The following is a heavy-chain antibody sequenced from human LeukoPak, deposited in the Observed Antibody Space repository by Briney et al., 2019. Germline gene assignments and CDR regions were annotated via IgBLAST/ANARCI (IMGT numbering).Heavy chain of an antibody. Sequence: PGGSLRLSCAASGFTFRSYWMHWVRQAPGKGLVWVSGIYNDGSSTMYAGSVKGRFTISRDTAKNTLYLQMNSLRATHTAVHYCARGWRSHFDYWGQGTLVTVSS. CDR2: IYNDGSST. D-gene: IGHD6-13*01. CDR3: ARGWRSHFDY. CDR1: GFTFRSYW. J-gene: IGHJ4*02. V-gene: IGHV3-74*03.